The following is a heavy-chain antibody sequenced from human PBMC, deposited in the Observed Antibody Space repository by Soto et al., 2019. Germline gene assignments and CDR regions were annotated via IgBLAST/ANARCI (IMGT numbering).Heavy chain of an antibody. CDR3: AREGSMLLWFGELSGYFDY. CDR2: ISYDGSNK. V-gene: IGHV3-30-3*01. J-gene: IGHJ4*02. Sequence: GGSLRLSCAASGFTFSSYAMHWVRQAPGKGLEWVAVISYDGSNKYYADSVKGRFTISRDNSKNTLYLQMNSLRAEDTAVYYCAREGSMLLWFGELSGYFDYWGQGTLVTVSS. CDR1: GFTFSSYA. D-gene: IGHD3-10*01.